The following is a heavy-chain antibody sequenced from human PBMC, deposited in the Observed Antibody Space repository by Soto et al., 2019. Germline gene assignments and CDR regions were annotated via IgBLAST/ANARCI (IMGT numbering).Heavy chain of an antibody. CDR2: MNPNSGNT. V-gene: IGHV1-8*01. CDR3: ARCRRDYGRKSMDV. J-gene: IGHJ6*02. D-gene: IGHD4-17*01. CDR1: GYTFTSYD. Sequence: QVQLVQSGAEVKKPGASVKVSCKASGYTFTSYDINWVRQATGQGLEWMGWMNPNSGNTGYEQKFQGRVTMTRNTSISTAYMVLSSLRSEDTAVYYCARCRRDYGRKSMDVWGQGTTVTVSS.